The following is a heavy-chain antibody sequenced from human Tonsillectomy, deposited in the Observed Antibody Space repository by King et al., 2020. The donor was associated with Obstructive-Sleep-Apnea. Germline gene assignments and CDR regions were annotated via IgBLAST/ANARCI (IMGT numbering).Heavy chain of an antibody. Sequence: VQLQQWGAGLLKPSETLSLTCAVYGGSFIGYYWSWIRQPPGKGLEWLGEINHSGSTTYNPSLSSRVTISVDTSKNQFSRKLSSVTAADTAVYYCARARTYYYDSSGYPWDDAFDIWGQGTMVTVSS. CDR1: GGSFIGYY. D-gene: IGHD3-22*01. J-gene: IGHJ3*02. V-gene: IGHV4-34*01. CDR2: INHSGST. CDR3: ARARTYYYDSSGYPWDDAFDI.